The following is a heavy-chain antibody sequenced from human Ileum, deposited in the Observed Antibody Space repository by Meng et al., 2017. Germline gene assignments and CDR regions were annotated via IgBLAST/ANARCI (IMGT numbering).Heavy chain of an antibody. CDR3: GRGLLVPNAIRTEYFPL. Sequence: QAQLQQWGAGLLKPSETPSPRLAVHGGAFDGYYWTWIRQSPGKGLEWIGEINHSGSTNFNPSLKSRVTMSVDTSKKQFSLNLTSVTDADTAMYYCGRGLLVPNAIRTEYFPLWGQGTLVTVSS. D-gene: IGHD2-2*02. J-gene: IGHJ1*01. V-gene: IGHV4-34*01. CDR2: INHSGST. CDR1: GGAFDGYY.